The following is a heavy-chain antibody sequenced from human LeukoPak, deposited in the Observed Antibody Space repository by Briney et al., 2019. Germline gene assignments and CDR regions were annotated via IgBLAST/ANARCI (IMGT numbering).Heavy chain of an antibody. CDR2: ISYDGSNK. CDR1: GFTFSSYG. J-gene: IGHJ4*02. Sequence: PGGSLRLSCAASGFTFSSYGMHWVRQAPGKGLEWVAVISYDGSNKYYADSVKGRFTISRDNSKNTLYLQMNSLRAEDTAVYYCAKDPSQGVDYWGQGTLATVSS. CDR3: AKDPSQGVDY. V-gene: IGHV3-30*18.